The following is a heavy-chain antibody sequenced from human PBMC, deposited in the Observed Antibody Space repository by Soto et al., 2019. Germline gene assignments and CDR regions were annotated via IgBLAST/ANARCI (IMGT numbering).Heavy chain of an antibody. CDR1: GYTFTNYA. J-gene: IGHJ4*02. CDR2: INAGNGNT. V-gene: IGHV1-3*05. Sequence: QVQLVQSGAEEKKPGASVKVSCKASGYTFTNYAMHWVRQAPGQRLEWMGWINAGNGNTKYSQKFQGRVTITRDTSASTAYMELSSLRSEDTAVYYWARVSGYSLPDYWGQGTLVTVSS. D-gene: IGHD5-12*01. CDR3: ARVSGYSLPDY.